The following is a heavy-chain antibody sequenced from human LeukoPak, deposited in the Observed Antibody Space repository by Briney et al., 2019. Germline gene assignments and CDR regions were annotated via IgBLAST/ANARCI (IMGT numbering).Heavy chain of an antibody. CDR2: ISGSGGST. V-gene: IGHV3-23*01. CDR3: AKDRFDDPWDY. CDR1: GFTFSSYS. Sequence: GGSLRLSCAASGFTFSSYSMNWVRQAPGKGLEWVSAISGSGGSTYYADSVKGRFTISRDNSKNTLYLQMNSLRAEDTAVYYCAKDRFDDPWDYWGQGTLVTVSS. J-gene: IGHJ4*02. D-gene: IGHD3-10*01.